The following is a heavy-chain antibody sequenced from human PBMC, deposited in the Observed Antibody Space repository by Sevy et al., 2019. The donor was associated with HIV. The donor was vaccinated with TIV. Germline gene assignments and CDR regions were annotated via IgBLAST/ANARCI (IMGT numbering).Heavy chain of an antibody. CDR3: ARVGNNLDWLLTVDY. Sequence: ASVKVSCKASGYTFTSYAMNWVRQAPGQGLEWMGWINTNTGNPMYAQGFTGRFVFSLDTSVSTAYLQISSLKAEDTAVYYCARVGNNLDWLLTVDYWGQGTLVTVSS. V-gene: IGHV7-4-1*02. J-gene: IGHJ4*02. CDR2: INTNTGNP. CDR1: GYTFTSYA. D-gene: IGHD3-9*01.